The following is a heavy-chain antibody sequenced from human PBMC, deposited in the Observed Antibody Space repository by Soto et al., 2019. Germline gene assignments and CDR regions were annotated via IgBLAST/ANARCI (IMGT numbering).Heavy chain of an antibody. CDR2: ISGSGGST. D-gene: IGHD3-22*01. Sequence: EVQLLESGGGLVQPGGSLRLSCAASGFTFSSYAMSWVRQAPGKGLEWVSAISGSGGSTYYADSVKGRFTIYRDNSKTTLYLQMNSLRAEDTAVYYCAKALSEAMTAVPFDYWGQGTLVTVSS. CDR1: GFTFSSYA. CDR3: AKALSEAMTAVPFDY. V-gene: IGHV3-23*01. J-gene: IGHJ4*02.